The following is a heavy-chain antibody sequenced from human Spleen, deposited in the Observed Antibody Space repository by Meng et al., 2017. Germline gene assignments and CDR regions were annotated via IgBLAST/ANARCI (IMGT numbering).Heavy chain of an antibody. V-gene: IGHV1-2*02. D-gene: IGHD4-17*01. CDR3: AREDGPDAFDI. CDR1: GYTFTSYG. CDR2: INPNIGGT. J-gene: IGHJ3*02. Sequence: ASVKVSCKASGYTFTSYGISWVRQAPGQGLEWMGWINPNIGGTDYAQKFQGRVTMTRDTSFSAVYMELSGLRSDDTAVYYCAREDGPDAFDIWGQGTMVTVSS.